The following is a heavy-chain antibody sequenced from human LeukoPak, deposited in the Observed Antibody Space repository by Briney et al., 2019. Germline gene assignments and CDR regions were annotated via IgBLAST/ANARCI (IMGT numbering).Heavy chain of an antibody. D-gene: IGHD6-19*01. CDR1: GYPFTSYD. Sequence: APVKVSFQASGYPFTSYDIKWGRPATGQGPEWMGWMNPNSGNTGYAQKFQGRVTMTRNTSISTAYMELSSLRSEDTAVYYCARATSGWLDDAFDIWGQGTMVTVSS. V-gene: IGHV1-8*01. J-gene: IGHJ3*02. CDR2: MNPNSGNT. CDR3: ARATSGWLDDAFDI.